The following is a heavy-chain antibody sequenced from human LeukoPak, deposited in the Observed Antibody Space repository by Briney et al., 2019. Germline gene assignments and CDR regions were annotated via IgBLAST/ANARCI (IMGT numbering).Heavy chain of an antibody. V-gene: IGHV1-24*01. CDR3: ATESVDCSSTSCYISGMDV. CDR2: FDPEDGET. CDR1: GYTLTELS. Sequence: ASVKVSCKVSGYTLTELSMHWVRQAPGKGLEWMGGFDPEDGETIYAQKFQGRVTMTEDTSTDTAYMELSSLRSEDTAVYYRATESVDCSSTSCYISGMDVWGQGTTVTVSS. J-gene: IGHJ6*02. D-gene: IGHD2-2*01.